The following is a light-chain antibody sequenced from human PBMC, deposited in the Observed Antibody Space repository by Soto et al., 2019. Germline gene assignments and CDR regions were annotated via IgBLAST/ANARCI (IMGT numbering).Light chain of an antibody. J-gene: IGKJ5*01. V-gene: IGKV3-20*01. Sequence: ENVLTQSPGTLSLSPGETATLSCRASQSVSSSYLAWYQQKPGQAPRLLIYGASSRATGIPDRFSGSGSGTEFSLTISRREPEDFAMYYCHQYGSSPPVTFGQGTRLDIK. CDR1: QSVSSSY. CDR3: HQYGSSPPVT. CDR2: GAS.